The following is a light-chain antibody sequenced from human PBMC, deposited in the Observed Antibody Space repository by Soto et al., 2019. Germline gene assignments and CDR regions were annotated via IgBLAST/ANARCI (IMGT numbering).Light chain of an antibody. J-gene: IGLJ3*02. CDR1: SSDVGGYNF. CDR3: SSYTTSSTLV. V-gene: IGLV2-14*01. CDR2: EVS. Sequence: QSALTQPASVSGSPGQSIIISCTGTSSDVGGYNFVSWYQQHPGNVPKLMIYEVSNRPSGVSNRFSGSKSGNTASLTISGLQAEDEADYYCSSYTTSSTLVFGGGTKVTVL.